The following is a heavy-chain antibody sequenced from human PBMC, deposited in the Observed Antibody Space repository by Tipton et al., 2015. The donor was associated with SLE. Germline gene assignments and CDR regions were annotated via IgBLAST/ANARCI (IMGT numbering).Heavy chain of an antibody. J-gene: IGHJ4*02. V-gene: IGHV3-23*01. Sequence: SSSSYYWCWFRQAPGKGLEWVSSIRNSGDTTYYADSVTGRFTISRDNSKNTLYLQMNSLRAEDTALYYCAKAGLNYCGDYWGQRTLVVVSS. CDR2: IRNSGDTT. CDR1: SSSSYY. D-gene: IGHD3-10*01. CDR3: AKAGLNYCGDY.